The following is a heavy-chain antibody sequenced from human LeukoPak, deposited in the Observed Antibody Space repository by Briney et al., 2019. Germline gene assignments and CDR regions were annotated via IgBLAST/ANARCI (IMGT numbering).Heavy chain of an antibody. CDR1: GYSFTSYG. CDR2: IDPSGSYT. Sequence: GESLKISCKGSGYSFTSYGISWVRQMPGKGLEWMGRIDPSGSYTNYSPSFQGHVTISADKSISTAYLQWSSLKASDTAMYYCARGGDIVATLPEFDYWGQGTLVTVSS. J-gene: IGHJ4*02. D-gene: IGHD5-12*01. CDR3: ARGGDIVATLPEFDY. V-gene: IGHV5-10-1*01.